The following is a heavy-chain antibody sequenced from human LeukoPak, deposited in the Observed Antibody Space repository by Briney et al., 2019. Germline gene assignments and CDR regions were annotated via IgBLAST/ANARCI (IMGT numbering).Heavy chain of an antibody. CDR2: ISSSSSTI. CDR1: GFTFSSYS. Sequence: PGGSLRLSCAASGFTFSSYSMNWVRQAPGKGLEWVSYISSSSSTIYYADSVKGRFTISRDNAENSLYLQMNSLRAEDTAVYYCARDPPYYYGSGSYYFDYWGQGTLVTVSS. CDR3: ARDPPYYYGSGSYYFDY. J-gene: IGHJ4*02. V-gene: IGHV3-48*01. D-gene: IGHD3-10*01.